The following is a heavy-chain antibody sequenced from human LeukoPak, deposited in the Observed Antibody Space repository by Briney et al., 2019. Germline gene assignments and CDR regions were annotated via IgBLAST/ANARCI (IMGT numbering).Heavy chain of an antibody. D-gene: IGHD3-10*01. V-gene: IGHV4-39*01. CDR3: VGEEYGTGSYYKSSD. CDR2: MFYKGTT. Sequence: SETLPLTCTVSDGSISSSSFYWGWIRQPPGRGLEWIGSMFYKGTTYYNPSLESRVTISVDMSKNLCSLKLSSVTAADTAVYYCVGEEYGTGSYYKSSDWGQGTLVSVSS. CDR1: DGSISSSSFY. J-gene: IGHJ4*02.